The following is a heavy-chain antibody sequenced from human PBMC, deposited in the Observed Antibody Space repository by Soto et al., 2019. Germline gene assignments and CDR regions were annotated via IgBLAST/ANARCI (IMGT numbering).Heavy chain of an antibody. D-gene: IGHD4-17*01. CDR3: ARGGWGMTTVTTFDY. CDR2: IYTSGST. CDR1: GGSISSYY. V-gene: IGHV4-4*07. J-gene: IGHJ4*02. Sequence: QVQLQESGPGLVKPSETLSLTCTVSGGSISSYYWSWIRQPAGKELEWIGRIYTSGSTNYNPSLKSRVTMSVDTSKNQFSLKLSSVTAADTAVYYCARGGWGMTTVTTFDYWGQGTLVTVSS.